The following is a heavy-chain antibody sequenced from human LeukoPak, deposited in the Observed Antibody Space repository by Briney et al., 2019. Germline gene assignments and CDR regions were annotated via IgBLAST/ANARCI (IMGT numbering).Heavy chain of an antibody. D-gene: IGHD1-14*01. CDR1: GFTFSDNY. J-gene: IGHJ4*02. CDR2: ITDTGSAT. V-gene: IGHV3-11*04. CDR3: ARARKGYYFDH. Sequence: KPGGSLRLSCAASGFTFSDNYMIWIRQAPGKGLEWVSYITDTGSATYSADPVKGRFTISRDNANNSLFLQMNSLRADDTAVYYCARARKGYYFDHWGQGTLVTVSS.